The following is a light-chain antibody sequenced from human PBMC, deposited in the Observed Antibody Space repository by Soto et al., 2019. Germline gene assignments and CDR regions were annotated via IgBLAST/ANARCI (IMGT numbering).Light chain of an antibody. V-gene: IGKV3-11*01. CDR1: QSVSSY. Sequence: EIVLTQSPATLSLSPGERATLSCRASQSVSSYLAWYQQKPGQAPRLLIYDAYNWATGIPPRFSGSGSGTDFTLTISSLEPEDSAVYYCQQRHMWPITFGQGTRLEIK. CDR3: QQRHMWPIT. J-gene: IGKJ5*01. CDR2: DAY.